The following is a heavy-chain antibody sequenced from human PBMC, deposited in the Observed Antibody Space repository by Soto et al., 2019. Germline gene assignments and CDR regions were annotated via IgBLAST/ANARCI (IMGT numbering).Heavy chain of an antibody. J-gene: IGHJ6*02. CDR2: INHRGSV. V-gene: IGHV4-39*01. D-gene: IGHD3-22*01. CDR1: GGGSISSSSYF. CDR3: AGHVGDSSDYYMYYGMDV. Sequence: PSETLSLTCTVSGGGSISSSSYFWGWIRQPPGKGLEWIGSINHRGSVYYNPSLKSRVTISVDTSKNEYSLKLSSVTAADTAVYYCAGHVGDSSDYYMYYGMDVWGQGTTVTVSS.